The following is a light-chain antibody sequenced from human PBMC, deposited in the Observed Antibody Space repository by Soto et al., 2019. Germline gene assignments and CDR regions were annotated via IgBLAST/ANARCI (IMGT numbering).Light chain of an antibody. CDR3: QHYDSLPLT. CDR2: NAF. J-gene: IGKJ4*01. Sequence: EIVLTQSPATLSLSPGERATLSCRASQSVNIYLAWYQQKPGQAPRLLINNAFNRATGIPARFSGSGSGTDFTLTISSLEPEDFATYYCQHYDSLPLTFGGGTKVGIK. V-gene: IGKV3-11*01. CDR1: QSVNIY.